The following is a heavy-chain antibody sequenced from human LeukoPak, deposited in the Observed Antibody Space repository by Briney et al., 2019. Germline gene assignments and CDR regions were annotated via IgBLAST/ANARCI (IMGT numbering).Heavy chain of an antibody. Sequence: GASVKVSCKASGYTFTSYDINWVRQATGQGLEWMGWMNPNSGNTGYAQKFQGRVTITRNTSISTAYMELRSLRSDDTAVYYCARSGADSSGYPIDYWGQGTLVTVSS. CDR3: ARSGADSSGYPIDY. D-gene: IGHD3-22*01. J-gene: IGHJ4*02. CDR2: MNPNSGNT. V-gene: IGHV1-8*03. CDR1: GYTFTSYD.